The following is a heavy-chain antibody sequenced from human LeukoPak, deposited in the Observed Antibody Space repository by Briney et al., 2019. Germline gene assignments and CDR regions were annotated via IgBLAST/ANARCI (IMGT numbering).Heavy chain of an antibody. D-gene: IGHD2-21*02. CDR3: ARYSYCGGDCSGPFDP. CDR1: GFTFSSYA. V-gene: IGHV3-21*01. CDR2: ISSSSSYI. Sequence: GGSLRLSCAASGFTFSSYAMSWVRQAPGKGLEWVSSISSSSSYIYYADSVKGRFTISRDNAKNSLYLQMNSLRAEDTAVYYCARYSYCGGDCSGPFDPWGQGTLVTVSS. J-gene: IGHJ5*02.